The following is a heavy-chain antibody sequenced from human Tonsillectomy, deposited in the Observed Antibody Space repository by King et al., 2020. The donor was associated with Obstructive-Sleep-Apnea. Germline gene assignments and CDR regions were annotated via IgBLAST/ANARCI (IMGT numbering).Heavy chain of an antibody. Sequence: VQLVESGGGLVQPGRSLRLSFAASGFTFDDYDMHWVRQAPGKGLEWVSSISWNSGSIGSADSVKGRYTISRDNAKNSLYLQMNSLRAEDTALYYCAKDIKYYYDSSGYPRAFDIWGQGTMVTVSS. V-gene: IGHV3-9*01. CDR3: AKDIKYYYDSSGYPRAFDI. D-gene: IGHD3-22*01. J-gene: IGHJ3*02. CDR1: GFTFDDYD. CDR2: ISWNSGSI.